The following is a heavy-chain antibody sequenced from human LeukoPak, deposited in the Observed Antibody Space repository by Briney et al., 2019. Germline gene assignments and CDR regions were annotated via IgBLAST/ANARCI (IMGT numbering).Heavy chain of an antibody. CDR1: GGSISSGDYY. CDR2: IYYSGST. J-gene: IGHJ4*02. V-gene: IGHV4-30-4*02. D-gene: IGHD2-2*01. Sequence: SDTLSLTCTVSGGSISSGDYYWSWIRQPPGKGLEWIGYIYYSGSTYYNPSLKSRVTISVDTSKNQFSLKLSSVTAADTAVYYCASGYCSSTSCHSPGYWGQGTLVTVSS. CDR3: ASGYCSSTSCHSPGY.